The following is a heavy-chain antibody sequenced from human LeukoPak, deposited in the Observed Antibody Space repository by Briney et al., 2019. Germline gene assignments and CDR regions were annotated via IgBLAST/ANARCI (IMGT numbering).Heavy chain of an antibody. V-gene: IGHV1-3*01. CDR3: ARDDCGDTCYPGGY. Sequence: ASVKVSCKASGYIVTKYVVHWERQAPGQRPEWMGWIKAGNGDTKYSQNFQDRLTITRDTSASTVYMELSSLTSEDTALYYCARDDCGDTCYPGGYWGQGTLVTVSS. J-gene: IGHJ4*02. CDR2: IKAGNGDT. D-gene: IGHD2-21*01. CDR1: GYIVTKYV.